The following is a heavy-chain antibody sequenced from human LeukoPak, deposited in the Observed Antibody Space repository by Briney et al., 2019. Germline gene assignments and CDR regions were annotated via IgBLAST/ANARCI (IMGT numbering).Heavy chain of an antibody. CDR1: GGSISSSSYY. D-gene: IGHD3-22*01. CDR3: ARSYYYDSSGYSSWFDP. J-gene: IGHJ5*02. V-gene: IGHV4-39*01. CDR2: IYYSGST. Sequence: SETLSLTCTVSGGSISSSSYYWGWIRQPPGKGLEWIGSIYYSGSTYYNPSLKSRVTISVDTSKNQFSLKLSSVTAAGTAVYYCARSYYYDSSGYSSWFDPWGQGTLVTVSS.